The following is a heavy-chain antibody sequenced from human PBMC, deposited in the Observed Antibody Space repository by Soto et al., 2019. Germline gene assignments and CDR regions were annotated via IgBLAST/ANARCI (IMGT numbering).Heavy chain of an antibody. J-gene: IGHJ2*01. V-gene: IGHV3-15*01. CDR1: GFTFSNAW. Sequence: SLRLSCAASGFTFSNAWMSWVRQAPGKGLEWVGRIKSKTDGGTTDYAAPVKGRFTISRDDSKNTLYLQMNSLKTEDTAVYYCTTDVGSYYDSSGYYYYWYFDLWGRGTLVTVSS. D-gene: IGHD3-22*01. CDR2: IKSKTDGGTT. CDR3: TTDVGSYYDSSGYYYYWYFDL.